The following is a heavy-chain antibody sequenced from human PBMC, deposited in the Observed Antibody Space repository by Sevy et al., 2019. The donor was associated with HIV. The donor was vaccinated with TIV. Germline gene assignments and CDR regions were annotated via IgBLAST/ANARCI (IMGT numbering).Heavy chain of an antibody. V-gene: IGHV3-48*02. D-gene: IGHD2-15*01. J-gene: IGHJ3*02. CDR3: ARVLGAVVVAATPSGFNAFDI. CDR2: ISSSSSTI. Sequence: GGSLRLSCAASGFTFSSYSMNWVRQAPGKGLEWVSYISSSSSTIYYADSVKGRFTISRDNAKNSLYLQMNSLRDEDTAVYYCARVLGAVVVAATPSGFNAFDIWGQGTMVTVSS. CDR1: GFTFSSYS.